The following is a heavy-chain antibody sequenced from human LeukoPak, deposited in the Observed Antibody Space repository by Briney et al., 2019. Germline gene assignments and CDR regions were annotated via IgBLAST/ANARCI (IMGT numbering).Heavy chain of an antibody. J-gene: IGHJ4*02. Sequence: ASVKVSCKASGYTFTGYYMHWVRQAPGQGLEWMGWINPNSGGTNYAQKFQGRVTMTRDTSISTAYMELSRLRSDDTAVYYCARDRYSSGWYNDYWGQGTLVTVSS. CDR2: INPNSGGT. CDR3: ARDRYSSGWYNDY. D-gene: IGHD6-19*01. V-gene: IGHV1-2*02. CDR1: GYTFTGYY.